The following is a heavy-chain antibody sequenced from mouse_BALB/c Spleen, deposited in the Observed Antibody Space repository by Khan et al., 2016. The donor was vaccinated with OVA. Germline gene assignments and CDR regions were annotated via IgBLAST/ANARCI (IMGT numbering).Heavy chain of an antibody. Sequence: QVQLQQSGAELARPGASVKMSCKASGYTFTSYTIHWVKQRPGQGLEWIGYINPSSVYTNYNQKFKDKATLTADKSSSTAYMQLSSLTSEDSAVYYCAREGACDRNDGWFAYWGQGTLVTVSA. CDR3: AREGACDRNDGWFAY. D-gene: IGHD2-14*01. V-gene: IGHV1-4*01. J-gene: IGHJ3*01. CDR1: GYTFTSYT. CDR2: INPSSVYT.